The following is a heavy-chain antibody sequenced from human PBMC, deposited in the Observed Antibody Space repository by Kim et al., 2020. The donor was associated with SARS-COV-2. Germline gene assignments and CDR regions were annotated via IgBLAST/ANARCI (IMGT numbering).Heavy chain of an antibody. CDR2: IYPGDSDT. CDR3: ASPRFYGSGSYTDY. V-gene: IGHV5-51*01. J-gene: IGHJ4*02. Sequence: GESLKISCKGSGSTFSTNWIGWVRQMPGKGLEWVGIIYPGDSDTRYSPSFRGQVTISADRSITTVYLQWSSLKASDTAIYYCASPRFYGSGSYTDYWGQGTLVTVSS. CDR1: GSTFSTNW. D-gene: IGHD3-10*01.